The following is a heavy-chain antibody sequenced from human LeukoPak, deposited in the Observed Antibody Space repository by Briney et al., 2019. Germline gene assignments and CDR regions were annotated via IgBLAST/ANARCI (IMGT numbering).Heavy chain of an antibody. CDR3: TGLGELSLSRRNDAFDI. CDR2: IYSGGNT. D-gene: IGHD3-16*02. V-gene: IGHV3-66*02. Sequence: GGSLRLSCAASGFTVCSNHMSWVRQAPGKGLEWVPVIYSGGNTYYADYVKGRFTISRDNSKNTLYLQMNSLRAEDTAVYYCTGLGELSLSRRNDAFDIWGQGTMVTVSS. CDR1: GFTVCSNH. J-gene: IGHJ3*02.